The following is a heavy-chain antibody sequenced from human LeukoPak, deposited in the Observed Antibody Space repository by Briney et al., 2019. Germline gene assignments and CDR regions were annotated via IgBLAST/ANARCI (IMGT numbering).Heavy chain of an antibody. D-gene: IGHD3-16*01. J-gene: IGHJ3*02. CDR3: ARHLTMITVPRDAFDI. V-gene: IGHV5-51*01. CDR2: IYPGDSDT. CDR1: GYSFTSYW. Sequence: GESLKISCKTSGYSFTSYWIGWVRQMPRKGLEWMGVIYPGDSDTRYSPSFQGQVTISADKSLSTAYLQWSGLKASDTAMYYCARHLTMITVPRDAFDIWGQGTMVTVSS.